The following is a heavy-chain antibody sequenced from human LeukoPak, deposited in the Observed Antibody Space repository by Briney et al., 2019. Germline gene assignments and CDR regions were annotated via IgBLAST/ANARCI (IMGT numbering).Heavy chain of an antibody. CDR2: ISSNGGST. CDR1: GFTFSSYA. D-gene: IGHD3-3*01. Sequence: GGPLRLSCAASGFTFSSYAMHWVRQAPGKGLEYVSAISSNGGSTYYANSVKGRFTISRDNSKNTLYLQMGSLRAEDMAVYYCARDSGGVSAFDYWGQGTLVTVSS. J-gene: IGHJ4*02. V-gene: IGHV3-64*01. CDR3: ARDSGGVSAFDY.